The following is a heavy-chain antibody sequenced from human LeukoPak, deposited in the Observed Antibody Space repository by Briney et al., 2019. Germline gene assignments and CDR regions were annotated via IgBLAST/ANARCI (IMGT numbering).Heavy chain of an antibody. Sequence: PSETLSLTCTVSGGSINTYYWSWIRQPPGKGLEWIGYIYYSGSTNYNPSLKSRVTISVDRSKNQFSPKLSSVTAADTAAYYCAREKALIDSSSGGLDYWGQGTLVTVSS. J-gene: IGHJ4*02. CDR2: IYYSGST. CDR3: AREKALIDSSSGGLDY. CDR1: GGSINTYY. V-gene: IGHV4-59*01. D-gene: IGHD6-6*01.